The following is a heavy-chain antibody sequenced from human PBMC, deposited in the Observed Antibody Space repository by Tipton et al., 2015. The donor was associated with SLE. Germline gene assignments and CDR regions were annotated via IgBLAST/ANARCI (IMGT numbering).Heavy chain of an antibody. CDR1: GGSISSGGYY. Sequence: TLSLTCTVSGGSISSGGYYWSWIRQHPGKGLEWIGYIYYSGSTYYNPSLKSRVTISVDTSKNQFSLKLSSVTAADTAVYYCARAPNSGAGPYYFDYWGQGTLVTVSS. D-gene: IGHD3-10*01. CDR3: ARAPNSGAGPYYFDY. V-gene: IGHV4-31*03. J-gene: IGHJ4*02. CDR2: IYYSGST.